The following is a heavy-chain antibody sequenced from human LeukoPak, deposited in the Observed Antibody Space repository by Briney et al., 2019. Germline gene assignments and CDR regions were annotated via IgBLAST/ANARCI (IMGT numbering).Heavy chain of an antibody. CDR1: GFTVSSNY. CDR2: IYSGGST. J-gene: IGHJ4*02. V-gene: IGHV3-53*01. CDR3: ARGYGSGSYPLLDY. Sequence: GGSLRLSCAASGFTVSSNYMSWVRQAPGKGLEWVSVIYSGGSTYYADSVKGRFTISRDNSKNTLYLQMNSLRAEDTAVYYCARGYGSGSYPLLDYWGQGTLVTVSS. D-gene: IGHD3-10*01.